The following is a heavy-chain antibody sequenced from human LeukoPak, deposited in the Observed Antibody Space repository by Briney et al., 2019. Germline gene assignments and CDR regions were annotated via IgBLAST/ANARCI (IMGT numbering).Heavy chain of an antibody. D-gene: IGHD5-18*01. CDR3: ARDGGYSYALGFGMDV. J-gene: IGHJ6*02. CDR2: IYYSGST. Sequence: SETLSLTCTVSGGSISSGDYYWSWIRQPPGKGLEWIGYIYYSGSTYYNPSLKSRVTISVDTSKNQFSLKLSSVTAADTAVYYCARDGGYSYALGFGMDVWGQGTTVNVSS. CDR1: GGSISSGDYY. V-gene: IGHV4-30-4*01.